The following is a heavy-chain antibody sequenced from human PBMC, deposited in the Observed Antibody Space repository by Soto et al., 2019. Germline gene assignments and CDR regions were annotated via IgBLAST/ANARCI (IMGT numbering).Heavy chain of an antibody. CDR2: ISGSADST. V-gene: IGHV3-23*01. D-gene: IGHD2-8*01. CDR1: GFTFSSFA. J-gene: IGHJ6*02. Sequence: EVQLLESGGGLVQPGGSLRLSCAASGFTFSSFALNWVLQAPGKGLEWVSIISGSADSTFYADSVKGRFTISRDNSKNMLYLQINILRAEDTAVYYCAKTRGAMIYAISVYGMDVWGQGTTVTVSS. CDR3: AKTRGAMIYAISVYGMDV.